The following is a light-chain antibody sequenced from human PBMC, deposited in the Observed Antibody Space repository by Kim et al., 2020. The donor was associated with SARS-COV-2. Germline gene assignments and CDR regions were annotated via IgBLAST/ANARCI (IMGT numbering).Light chain of an antibody. Sequence: ACPGQTARITCSGHKLWDKYAHGYQQKPGQSPVLVIYQDNKRPSGIPERFSGSNSGSTAFLTISGTQAMDEADYYCQAWDSSTAVFGTGTKVTVL. J-gene: IGLJ1*01. CDR3: QAWDSSTAV. CDR1: KLWDKY. V-gene: IGLV3-1*01. CDR2: QDN.